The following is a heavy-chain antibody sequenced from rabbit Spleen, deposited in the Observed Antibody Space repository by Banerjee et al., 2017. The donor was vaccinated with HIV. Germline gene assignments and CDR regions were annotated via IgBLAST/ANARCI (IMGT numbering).Heavy chain of an antibody. V-gene: IGHV1S40*01. CDR3: ARYPTTDITFGELNL. CDR1: GFDLSSYYY. Sequence: QSLEESGGGLVKPGASLTLTCKASGFDLSSYYYMCWVRQAPGKGLELIACIYTSGGSTWYASWAKGRFTISKTSSTTVTLQMTSLTAADTATYFCARYPTTDITFGELNLRGPGTLVTVS. CDR2: IYTSGGST. D-gene: IGHD7-1*01. J-gene: IGHJ4*01.